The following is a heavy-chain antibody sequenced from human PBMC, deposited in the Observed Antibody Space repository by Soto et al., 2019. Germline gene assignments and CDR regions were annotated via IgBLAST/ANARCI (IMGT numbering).Heavy chain of an antibody. CDR1: GFTLSSYA. CDR3: AKGRGYCSSTSCYVGSDY. CDR2: ISGSGGST. J-gene: IGHJ4*02. V-gene: IGHV3-23*01. D-gene: IGHD2-2*01. Sequence: EVQLLESGGGLVQPGGSLRLSCAASGFTLSSYAMSWVRQAPGKGLEWVSAISGSGGSTYYADSVKGRFTISRDNSKNTLYLQMNSLRAEDTAVYYCAKGRGYCSSTSCYVGSDYWGQGTLVTVSS.